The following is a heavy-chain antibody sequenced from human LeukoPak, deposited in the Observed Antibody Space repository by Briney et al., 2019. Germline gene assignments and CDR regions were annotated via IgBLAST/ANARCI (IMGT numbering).Heavy chain of an antibody. CDR3: AKLGGYYYYYYMDV. CDR1: GFTFSTHD. CDR2: IRYDGSHE. D-gene: IGHD3-10*01. J-gene: IGHJ6*03. V-gene: IGHV3-30*02. Sequence: LSGGSLRLSCGASGFTFSTHDMHWVRQAPGKGLEWVAFIRYDGSHEYYADSVKGRFTISRDNSKNTLFLQMNSLRAEDTAVYYCAKLGGYYYYYYMDVWGKGTTVTISS.